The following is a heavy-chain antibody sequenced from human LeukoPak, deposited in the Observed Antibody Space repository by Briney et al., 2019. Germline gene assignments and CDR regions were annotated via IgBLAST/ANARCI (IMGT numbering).Heavy chain of an antibody. Sequence: PSETRSLTCTVSGGSISSYYWSWIRQPPGKGLEWIGYIYYSGSTNYNPSLKSRVTISVDTSKNQFSLKLSSVTAADTAVYYCARDRGYVYYMDVWGKGTTVTVSS. CDR3: ARDRGYVYYMDV. V-gene: IGHV4-59*01. CDR1: GGSISSYY. D-gene: IGHD5-18*01. CDR2: IYYSGST. J-gene: IGHJ6*03.